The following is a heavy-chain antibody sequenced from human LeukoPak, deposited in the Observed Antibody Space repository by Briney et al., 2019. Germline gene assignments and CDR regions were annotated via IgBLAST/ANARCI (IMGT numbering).Heavy chain of an antibody. Sequence: GSLRLSCVASGFTFRSYEMYWVRQAPGKGLECVSYISSSGKAKYYADSVKGRFTISRDNAKNSLYLQMNNLRVEDTAVYYCAIELEMATSVDYWGQGTLVTVSS. CDR3: AIELEMATSVDY. V-gene: IGHV3-48*03. J-gene: IGHJ4*02. D-gene: IGHD5-24*01. CDR1: GFTFRSYE. CDR2: ISSSGKAK.